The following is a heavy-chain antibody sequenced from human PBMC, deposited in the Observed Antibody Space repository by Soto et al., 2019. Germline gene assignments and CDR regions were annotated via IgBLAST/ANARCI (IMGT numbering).Heavy chain of an antibody. Sequence: ASVKVSCKASGYTFTSYGISWVRQAPGQGLEWMGWISAYNGNTNYAQKFQGRVTMTRDTSISTAYMGLSRLRSDDTAVYYCARGSIAVAGTMDYWGQGTLVTVSS. D-gene: IGHD6-19*01. CDR3: ARGSIAVAGTMDY. CDR1: GYTFTSYG. V-gene: IGHV1-18*01. J-gene: IGHJ4*02. CDR2: ISAYNGNT.